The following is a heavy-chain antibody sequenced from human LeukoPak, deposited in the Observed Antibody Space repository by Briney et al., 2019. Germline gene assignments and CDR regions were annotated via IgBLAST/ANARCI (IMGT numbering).Heavy chain of an antibody. CDR1: EFSVGSNY. J-gene: IGHJ6*03. CDR2: IYSGGST. CDR3: AKDFRTPVGYYYMDV. V-gene: IGHV3-66*02. D-gene: IGHD1-26*01. Sequence: GGSLRLSCAASEFSVGSNYMTWVRQAPGKGLEWVSLIYSGGSTYYADSVKGRFTISRDNSKNTLYLQMNSMRAEDTAVYYCAKDFRTPVGYYYMDVWGKGTTVTISS.